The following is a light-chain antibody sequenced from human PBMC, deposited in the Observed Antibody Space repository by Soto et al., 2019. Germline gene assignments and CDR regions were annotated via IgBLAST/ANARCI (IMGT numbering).Light chain of an antibody. J-gene: IGKJ3*01. V-gene: IGKV3-11*01. Sequence: EIVLTQSPATLSLSPGERATLSCRASQSVSSYLAWYQQKPGQAPRLHIYDASNRATGIPARFSGSGSGTDFTLTISSLEPEDFAVYYCQQRSNWPSFGPWTKVHIK. CDR1: QSVSSY. CDR3: QQRSNWPS. CDR2: DAS.